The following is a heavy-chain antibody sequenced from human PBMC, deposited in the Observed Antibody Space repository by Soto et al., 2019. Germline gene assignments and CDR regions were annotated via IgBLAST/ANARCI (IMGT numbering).Heavy chain of an antibody. CDR3: ATSQKGYNWNYFDH. V-gene: IGHV4-39*01. J-gene: IGHJ4*02. CDR1: VGPISVSYYY. Sequence: EPLSLPCAFSVGPISVSYYYWGWLRQSPGKGPEWIGSVFYTGFTSYNPSLDGRVSVSVDTSKTQFSLKVSGVSAADTAVYYCATSQKGYNWNYFDHWGQGALVTVSS. CDR2: VFYTGFT. D-gene: IGHD1-20*01.